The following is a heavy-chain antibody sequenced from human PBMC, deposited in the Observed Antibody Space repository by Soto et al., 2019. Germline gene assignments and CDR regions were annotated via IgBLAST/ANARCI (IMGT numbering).Heavy chain of an antibody. Sequence: QVQLQQWGAGLLKPSETLSLTCAVSGGSFSGYYYSWIRQPPGKGLEWIGEINPSGSTHYNPSLERRVTISLDPSKNHFSLRLTSVTAADTPAYYCAGGRYDRSGYLRDAFDIWGQGTLVTVSS. V-gene: IGHV4-34*01. CDR1: GGSFSGYY. CDR2: INPSGST. J-gene: IGHJ3*02. D-gene: IGHD3-22*01. CDR3: AGGRYDRSGYLRDAFDI.